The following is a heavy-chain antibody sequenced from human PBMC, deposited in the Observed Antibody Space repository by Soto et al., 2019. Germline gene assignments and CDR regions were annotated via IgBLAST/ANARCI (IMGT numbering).Heavy chain of an antibody. CDR3: ARERYDLGYCSSTSCSYYYGMDV. CDR1: GFTFSSYE. J-gene: IGHJ6*02. Sequence: EVQLVESGGGLVQPGGSLRLSCAASGFTFSSYEMNWVRQAPGKGLEWVSYISSSGSTIYYADSVKGRFTISRDNAKNSLYLQMNSLRAEDTAVYYCARERYDLGYCSSTSCSYYYGMDVWGQGTTVTVSS. D-gene: IGHD2-2*01. CDR2: ISSSGSTI. V-gene: IGHV3-48*03.